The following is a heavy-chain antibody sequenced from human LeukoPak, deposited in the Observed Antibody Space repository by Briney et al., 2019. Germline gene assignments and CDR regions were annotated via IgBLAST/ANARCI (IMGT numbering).Heavy chain of an antibody. CDR3: ARDPYSGDYGPYYYYYMDV. CDR2: ITSSSTYT. CDR1: GFTFNIYN. D-gene: IGHD1-26*01. Sequence: GGSLRLSCAASGFTFNIYNMNWVRQAPGKALEWVSSITSSSTYTYYADSVKGRYTISRDNAKNSLYLQMNGLRAEDTAVYYCARDPYSGDYGPYYYYYMDVWGKGTTVTISS. J-gene: IGHJ6*03. V-gene: IGHV3-21*01.